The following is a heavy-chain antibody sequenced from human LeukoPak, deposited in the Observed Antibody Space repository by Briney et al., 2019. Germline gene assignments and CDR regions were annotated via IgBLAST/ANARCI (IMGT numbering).Heavy chain of an antibody. CDR2: IYNSGST. CDR1: GGSISSGSNY. D-gene: IGHD3-22*01. Sequence: SETLSLTCTVSGGSISSGSNYWTWIRQHPGKGLEWIGYIYNSGSTYYNPSLKGRVIISVDTSKNQFSLKLSSVTAADTAVYYCARGRWDTSGYYAEYWGQGALVTVSS. V-gene: IGHV4-31*03. CDR3: ARGRWDTSGYYAEY. J-gene: IGHJ4*02.